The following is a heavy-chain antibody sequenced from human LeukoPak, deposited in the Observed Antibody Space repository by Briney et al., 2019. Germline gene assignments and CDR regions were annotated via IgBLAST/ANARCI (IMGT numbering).Heavy chain of an antibody. J-gene: IGHJ4*02. D-gene: IGHD2-8*01. CDR3: VRGRMRFNGDLDY. V-gene: IGHV3-21*01. CDR1: GFTFSSYD. Sequence: GGSLRLSCAASGFTFSSYDMNWVRQAPGKGLEWVSSISSSSSYIYYADSMKGRFTISRDNAKNSLYLQMNSLRAEDTAVYYCVRGRMRFNGDLDYWGQGTLVTVSS. CDR2: ISSSSSYI.